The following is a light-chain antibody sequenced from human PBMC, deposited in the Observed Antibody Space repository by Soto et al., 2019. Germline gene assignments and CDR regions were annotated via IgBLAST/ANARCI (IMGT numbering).Light chain of an antibody. V-gene: IGLV2-14*01. CDR3: SSYTSTYTYV. CDR2: EVS. CDR1: SSDVGAYNY. Sequence: QSVLTQPASVSGSPGQSITISCTGTSSDVGAYNYVSWYQQHPGKAPKLMIYEVSNRPSGVSHRFSGSKSGSTASLTISGLQAEDEADYYCSSYTSTYTYVFXTGTKV. J-gene: IGLJ1*01.